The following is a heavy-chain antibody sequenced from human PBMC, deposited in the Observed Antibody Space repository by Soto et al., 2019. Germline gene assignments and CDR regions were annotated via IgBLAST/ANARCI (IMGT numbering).Heavy chain of an antibody. CDR3: ARDGDGRMTTNPYYYNGMDV. Sequence: FVTNSHTYTVSGGNMGSYYWSWIRQNPGKGLDWIGYVFYTGRANYNASLKSRVSISLDTSNYQFSLKLSSMTAADTAVYYCARDGDGRMTTNPYYYNGMDVWVPGTSVTVS. CDR2: VFYTGRA. J-gene: IGHJ6*02. V-gene: IGHV4-59*01. D-gene: IGHD4-4*01. CDR1: GGNMGSYY.